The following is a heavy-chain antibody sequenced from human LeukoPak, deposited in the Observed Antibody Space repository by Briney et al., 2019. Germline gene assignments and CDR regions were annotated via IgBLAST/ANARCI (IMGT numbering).Heavy chain of an antibody. V-gene: IGHV1-3*01. Sequence: ASVKVSCKASGYTFITYTMHWVRQAPGQRLEWMGRINAGNGNTKSSQKFQGRVTITRDTSANIAYMELSSLRFEDTAVYYCARGTTYDILTGPLYNWFDPWGQGTLVTVSS. J-gene: IGHJ5*01. CDR2: INAGNGNT. CDR3: ARGTTYDILTGPLYNWFDP. CDR1: GYTFITYT. D-gene: IGHD3-9*01.